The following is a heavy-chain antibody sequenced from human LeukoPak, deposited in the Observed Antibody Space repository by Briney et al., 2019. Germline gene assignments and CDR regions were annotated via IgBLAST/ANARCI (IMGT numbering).Heavy chain of an antibody. Sequence: ASVKVSCKVSGYALTELSMHWVRQAPGQGLEWMGIINPSGGSTSYAQKFQGRVTMTRDTSTSTVYMELSSLRSEDTAVYYCARGGYDSSGYYFDYWGQGTLVTVSS. J-gene: IGHJ4*02. V-gene: IGHV1-46*01. D-gene: IGHD3-22*01. CDR3: ARGGYDSSGYYFDY. CDR2: INPSGGST. CDR1: GYALTELS.